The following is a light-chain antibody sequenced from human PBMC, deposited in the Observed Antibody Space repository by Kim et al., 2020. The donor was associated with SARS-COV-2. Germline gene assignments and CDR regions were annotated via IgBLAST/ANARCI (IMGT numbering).Light chain of an antibody. CDR1: SSNIGSNY. Sequence: QSVLTQPPSVSATPGQRVTISCSGSSSNIGSNYVSWYQQLPGTAPKLLIYSNNQRPSGVPDRFSGSKSGTSASLAISGLRSEDEADYYCATWDASLSGWVFGGGTQLTVL. J-gene: IGLJ3*02. CDR2: SNN. V-gene: IGLV1-47*01. CDR3: ATWDASLSGWV.